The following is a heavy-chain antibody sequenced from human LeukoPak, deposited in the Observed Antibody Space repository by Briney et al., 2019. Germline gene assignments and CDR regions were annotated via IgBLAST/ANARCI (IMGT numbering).Heavy chain of an antibody. Sequence: SVKVSCKASGGTFSSYAISWVRQAPGQGLEWMGGIIPIFGTANYAQKFQGRVTITADESTSTAYMELSSLRSEDTAVYYCARDLSCWSGLGYWGQGTLVTVSS. CDR1: GGTFSSYA. CDR2: IIPIFGTA. D-gene: IGHD6-19*01. V-gene: IGHV1-69*13. J-gene: IGHJ4*02. CDR3: ARDLSCWSGLGY.